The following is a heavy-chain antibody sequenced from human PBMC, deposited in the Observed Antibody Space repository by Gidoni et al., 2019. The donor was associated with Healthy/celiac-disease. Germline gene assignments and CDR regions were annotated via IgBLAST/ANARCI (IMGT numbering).Heavy chain of an antibody. J-gene: IGHJ4*02. CDR1: GYTFSHAW. V-gene: IGHV3-15*01. D-gene: IGHD5-18*01. Sequence: EVQLVESGGGLVKHGGSLRLHCAASGYTFSHAWMSWVRQAPGKGLEWVGRIKSKTDGGTTDYAAPVKGRFTISRDDSKNTLYLQMNSLKTEDTAVYYCTTTADTAMVTGGGYWGQGTLVTVSS. CDR2: IKSKTDGGTT. CDR3: TTTADTAMVTGGGY.